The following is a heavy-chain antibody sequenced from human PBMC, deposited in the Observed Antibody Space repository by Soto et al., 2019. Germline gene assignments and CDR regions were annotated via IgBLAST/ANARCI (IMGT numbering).Heavy chain of an antibody. CDR2: IYYSGST. Sequence: QVQLQESGPGLVKPSETLSLTCTVSGGSISSYYWSWIRQPPGKGLEWIGYIYYSGSTNYNPSLKSRVTISVDTSKNQFSLKLSSVTAADTAVYYCARDAYYYGSGNYGMDVWGQWTTVTVSS. CDR3: ARDAYYYGSGNYGMDV. J-gene: IGHJ6*02. CDR1: GGSISSYY. D-gene: IGHD3-10*01. V-gene: IGHV4-59*01.